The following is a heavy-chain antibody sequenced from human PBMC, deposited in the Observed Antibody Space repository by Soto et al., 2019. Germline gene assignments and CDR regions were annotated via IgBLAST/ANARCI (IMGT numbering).Heavy chain of an antibody. CDR3: ARDPGYSSGWYLPGTGY. D-gene: IGHD6-19*01. CDR1: GGSISSYY. J-gene: IGHJ4*02. Sequence: PSETLSLTCTVSGGSISSYYWSWIRQPPGKGLEWIGYIYYSGSTNYNPSLKSRVTISVDTSKNQFSLKLSSVTAADTAVYYCARDPGYSSGWYLPGTGYWGQGTLVTVSS. V-gene: IGHV4-59*01. CDR2: IYYSGST.